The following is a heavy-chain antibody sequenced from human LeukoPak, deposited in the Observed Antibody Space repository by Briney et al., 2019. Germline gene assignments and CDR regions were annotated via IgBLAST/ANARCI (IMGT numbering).Heavy chain of an antibody. D-gene: IGHD3-22*01. CDR1: GFTFSDYY. V-gene: IGHV3-11*01. CDR3: ARDRGRRGTTMRSDAFDI. CDR2: ISSGSSTI. J-gene: IGHJ3*02. Sequence: PGGSLRLSCAASGFTFSDYYMNWIRQAPGKGLEWVSYISSGSSTISYADSVKGRFTISRDNAKNSLYLQMNSLRAEDTAVYYCARDRGRRGTTMRSDAFDIWGQGTMVTVSS.